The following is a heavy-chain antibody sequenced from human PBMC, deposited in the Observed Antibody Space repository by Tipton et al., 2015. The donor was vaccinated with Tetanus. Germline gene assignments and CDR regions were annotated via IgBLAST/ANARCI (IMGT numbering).Heavy chain of an antibody. J-gene: IGHJ6*02. CDR1: GFTSKSHY. D-gene: IGHD2-8*01. CDR2: IDPDGRRT. Sequence: SLRLSCAASGFTSKSHYMHWVRQAPGKGLVWISRIDPDGRRTTYADSVKGRFTISRDNAKNTVYLQMSSLRAEDTAVYFCARRSLLNYGLHVGGQGTTVTVSS. CDR3: ARRSLLNYGLHV. V-gene: IGHV3-74*03.